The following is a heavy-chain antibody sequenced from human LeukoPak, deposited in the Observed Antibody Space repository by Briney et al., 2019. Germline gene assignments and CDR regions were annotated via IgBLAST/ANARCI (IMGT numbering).Heavy chain of an antibody. CDR1: GYTFTSYG. J-gene: IGHJ3*02. D-gene: IGHD3-9*01. CDR3: ARDQKRDPRTYYDILTGQLTPNDAFDI. V-gene: IGHV1-18*01. Sequence: ASVKVSCKASGYTFTSYGISWVRQAPGQGLEWMGWISAYNGNTNYAQKLQGRVTMTTDTSTSTAYMELRSLRSEDTAVYYCARDQKRDPRTYYDILTGQLTPNDAFDIWGQGTMVTVSS. CDR2: ISAYNGNT.